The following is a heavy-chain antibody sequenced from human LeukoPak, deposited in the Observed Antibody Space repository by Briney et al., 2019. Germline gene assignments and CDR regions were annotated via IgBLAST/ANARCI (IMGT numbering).Heavy chain of an antibody. D-gene: IGHD1-1*01. CDR2: IIPIFGTA. CDR1: GGTFSSYA. CDR3: ARDINWNDISDAFDI. Sequence: EASVKVSCKASGGTFSSYAISWVRQAPGQGLEWMGGIIPIFGTANYAQKLQGRVTMTTDTSTSTAYMELRSLRSDDTAVYYCARDINWNDISDAFDIWGQGTMVTVSS. J-gene: IGHJ3*02. V-gene: IGHV1-69*05.